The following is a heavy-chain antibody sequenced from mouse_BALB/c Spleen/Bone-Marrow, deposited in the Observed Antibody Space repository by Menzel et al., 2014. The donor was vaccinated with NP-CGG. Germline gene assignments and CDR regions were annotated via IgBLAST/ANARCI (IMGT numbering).Heavy chain of an antibody. V-gene: IGHV1-31*01. CDR1: GYSFTGYY. CDR3: AKNYRYDGALDY. D-gene: IGHD2-14*01. J-gene: IGHJ4*01. CDR2: INPYNGAT. Sequence: VQLQQSGPELVKPGASVKISCKASGYSFTGYYMHWVTQSHVKSLEWIGRINPYNGATSYNQDFKVKASLTVDKSSSTAYMELHSLTSEDSAVYYCAKNYRYDGALDYWGQGTSVTVSS.